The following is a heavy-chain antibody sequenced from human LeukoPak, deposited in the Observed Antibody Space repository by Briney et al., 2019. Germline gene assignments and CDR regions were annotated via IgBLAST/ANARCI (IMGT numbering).Heavy chain of an antibody. CDR1: RFTFSTYA. Sequence: PGGSLRLSCAASRFTFSTYAMSWVRQAPGKGLEWVSGISGSGGDTYYADSVKGRFTISRDNSKSTLYLQMNSLRAEDTAVYYCVKEIGCSSTSCYVPFDYWGQGTLVTVSS. D-gene: IGHD2-2*01. V-gene: IGHV3-23*01. J-gene: IGHJ4*02. CDR3: VKEIGCSSTSCYVPFDY. CDR2: ISGSGGDT.